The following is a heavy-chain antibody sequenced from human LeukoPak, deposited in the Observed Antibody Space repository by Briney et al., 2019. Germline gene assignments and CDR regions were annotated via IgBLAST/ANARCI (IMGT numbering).Heavy chain of an antibody. J-gene: IGHJ6*02. V-gene: IGHV4-34*01. D-gene: IGHD3-16*01. Sequence: SETLSLTCAAYIGSFSGYYWSWIRQTPEKGLEWIGEINHSGSTYYNPSLESRATISVDPSKNQFSLNLHSVTAADTAVYYCARGVTSALSYYDGMDVWGQGTTVTVSS. CDR3: ARGVTSALSYYDGMDV. CDR1: IGSFSGYY. CDR2: INHSGST.